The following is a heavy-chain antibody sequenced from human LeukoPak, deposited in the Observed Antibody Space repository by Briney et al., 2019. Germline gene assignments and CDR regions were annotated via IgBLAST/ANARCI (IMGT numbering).Heavy chain of an antibody. Sequence: GGSLRLSCAASGFTFSSYAMSWVRQAPGKGLEWVSAISGSGGSTYYADSVKGRFTISRDNSKNTLYLQMNSLRAEDTAVYYCANAKGQWFGDPYYFDYWGQGTLVAVSS. CDR3: ANAKGQWFGDPYYFDY. J-gene: IGHJ4*02. CDR1: GFTFSSYA. D-gene: IGHD3-10*01. CDR2: ISGSGGST. V-gene: IGHV3-23*01.